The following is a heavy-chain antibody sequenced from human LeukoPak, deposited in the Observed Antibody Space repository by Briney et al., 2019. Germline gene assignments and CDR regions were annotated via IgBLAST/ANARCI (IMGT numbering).Heavy chain of an antibody. CDR1: GFTFSNYG. V-gene: IGHV3-33*01. CDR3: ARSSYSSSSSV. J-gene: IGHJ3*01. D-gene: IGHD6-6*01. Sequence: PGGSLRLSCAASGFTFSNYGMHWVRQAPGKGLEWVAVIWFDGNNKYYGDSVKGRFTISRDNSRNTLYLQMNSLRAEDTAVYYCARSSYSSSSSVWGQGTMVTVSS. CDR2: IWFDGNNK.